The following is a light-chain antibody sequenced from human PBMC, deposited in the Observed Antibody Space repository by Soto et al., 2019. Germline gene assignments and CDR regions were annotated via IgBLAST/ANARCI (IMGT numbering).Light chain of an antibody. CDR3: QHYDTFSWA. CDR1: QNIDIS. V-gene: IGKV1-5*01. J-gene: IGKJ1*01. Sequence: DIQTTQSPSTLSASVGDRVTITCRASQNIDISLAWFQQRPGQAPKVLIYAASGLASGVPSTFSGSGSGTEFTLTISSLQPDDFATYFCQHYDTFSWAFGQGTKV. CDR2: AAS.